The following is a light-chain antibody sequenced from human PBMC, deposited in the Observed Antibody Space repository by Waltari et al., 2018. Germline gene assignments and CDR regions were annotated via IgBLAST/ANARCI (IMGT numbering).Light chain of an antibody. Sequence: QTVVTQEPSLTVSPGGTVTLTCPSSTGAVTSGHYPNWFQQKPGQAPRALIFSTSNKHPWTPARFSGSLLGGKAALTLSGVQPEDEAEYYCLLYYGGSVVFGGGTKLTVL. CDR2: STS. CDR1: TGAVTSGHY. V-gene: IGLV7-43*01. J-gene: IGLJ2*01. CDR3: LLYYGGSVV.